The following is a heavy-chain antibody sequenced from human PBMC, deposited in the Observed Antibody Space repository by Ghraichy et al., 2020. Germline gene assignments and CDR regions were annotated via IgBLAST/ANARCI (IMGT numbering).Heavy chain of an antibody. D-gene: IGHD6-19*01. CDR3: ARDADSSGWYPPYLA. V-gene: IGHV3-21*01. J-gene: IGHJ5*02. CDR2: ISRSSSYI. Sequence: GGSLRLSCAASGFTFSSYSMNWVRQAPGKGLEWVSSISRSSSYIYYADSVKGRFTISRDTGKNSLYLQMNSLRAEDTALYYCARDADSSGWYPPYLAWGRETLVTVSS. CDR1: GFTFSSYS.